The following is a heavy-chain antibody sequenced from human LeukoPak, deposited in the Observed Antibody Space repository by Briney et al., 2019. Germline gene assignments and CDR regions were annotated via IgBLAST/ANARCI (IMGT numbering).Heavy chain of an antibody. J-gene: IGHJ6*02. CDR3: ARDQLGYCSSTSCYGVYYYYYGMDV. CDR1: AFTFSSYW. D-gene: IGHD2-2*01. V-gene: IGHV3-7*01. CDR2: IKQDGSEK. Sequence: GGSLRLSCAASAFTFSSYWMSWVRQAPGKGLEWVANIKQDGSEKYYVDSVKGRFTIFRDNAKNSLYLQMNSLRAEDTAVYYCARDQLGYCSSTSCYGVYYYYYGMDVWGQGTTVTASS.